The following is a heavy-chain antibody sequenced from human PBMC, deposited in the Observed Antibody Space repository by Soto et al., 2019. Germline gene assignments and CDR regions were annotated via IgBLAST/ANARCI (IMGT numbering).Heavy chain of an antibody. J-gene: IGHJ6*02. CDR2: IGRNADST. D-gene: IGHD2-15*01. V-gene: IGHV3-23*01. CDR3: AALEGECSGGTCDGDYAMDV. Sequence: EVQLLESGGGLVQPGGSLRLSCAASGITFSTYAMSWVRQAPGKGLEWVSAIGRNADSTYYADSVKGRFTISRDNSKNTLYLQSNGLRAEDTAVYYCAALEGECSGGTCDGDYAMDVWGQGTTVTVSS. CDR1: GITFSTYA.